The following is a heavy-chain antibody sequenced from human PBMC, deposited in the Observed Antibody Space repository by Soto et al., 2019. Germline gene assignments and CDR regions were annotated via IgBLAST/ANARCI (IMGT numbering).Heavy chain of an antibody. J-gene: IGHJ4*02. CDR1: GFIFSSYE. Sequence: GGSLRLSCAASGFIFSSYEINWVRQAPGKGLEWVSYISSNGKTIYYANSVKGRFTISRDNGKNSLYLQMNSLRAEDTAVYYCARWSGGYWGQGTLDTVSS. CDR2: ISSNGKTI. D-gene: IGHD3-16*01. CDR3: ARWSGGY. V-gene: IGHV3-48*03.